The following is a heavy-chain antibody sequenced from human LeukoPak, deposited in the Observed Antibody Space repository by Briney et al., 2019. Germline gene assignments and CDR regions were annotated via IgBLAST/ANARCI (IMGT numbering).Heavy chain of an antibody. CDR1: GLTVSSSY. D-gene: IGHD1-26*01. V-gene: IGHV3-66*01. Sequence: GGSLRLSCAASGLTVSSSYMSWVRQAPGKGLEWVSVIYSDGGTYYADSVKDRFTISRDNSKNTLYLQMNSLRAEDTAVYYCARVCQVGAIRGPFDIWGQGTMVTVSS. CDR3: ARVCQVGAIRGPFDI. CDR2: IYSDGGT. J-gene: IGHJ3*02.